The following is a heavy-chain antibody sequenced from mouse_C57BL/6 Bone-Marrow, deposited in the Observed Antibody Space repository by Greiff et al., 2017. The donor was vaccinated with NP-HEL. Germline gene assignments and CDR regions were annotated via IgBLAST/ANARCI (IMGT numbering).Heavy chain of an antibody. V-gene: IGHV5-17*01. Sequence: DVKLVESGGGLVKPGGSLKLSCAASGFTFSDYGMHWVRQAPEKGLEWVAYISSGSSTIYYADTVKGRFTISRDNAKNTLFLQMTSLRSEDTAMYYCAREGYYGWFAYWGQGTLVTVSA. J-gene: IGHJ3*01. CDR1: GFTFSDYG. D-gene: IGHD1-1*01. CDR2: ISSGSSTI. CDR3: AREGYYGWFAY.